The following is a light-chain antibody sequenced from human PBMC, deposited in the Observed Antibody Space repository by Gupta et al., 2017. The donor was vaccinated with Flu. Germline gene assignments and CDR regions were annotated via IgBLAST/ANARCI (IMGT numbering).Light chain of an antibody. CDR3: TTDTNSNVI. V-gene: IGLV4-69*01. CDR2: VNSDGRT. J-gene: IGLJ2*01. Sequence: WYQQKPDQAPGMVVSVNSDGRTSRPEGVSDRFSGSTSTTAICRTVSGHQAEDEADYYCTTDTNSNVIFGGGTKLTVL.